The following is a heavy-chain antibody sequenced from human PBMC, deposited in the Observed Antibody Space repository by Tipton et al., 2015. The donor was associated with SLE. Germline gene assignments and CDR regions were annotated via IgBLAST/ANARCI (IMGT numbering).Heavy chain of an antibody. CDR1: GFTFDDYA. V-gene: IGHV3-9*01. D-gene: IGHD3-10*01. CDR3: AKGPYYYGSGRLNWFDP. Sequence: SLRLSCAASGFTFDDYAMHWVRQAPGKGLEWVSGISWNSGSIGYADSVKGRFTISRDNAKNSPYLQMNSLRAEDTALYYCAKGPYYYGSGRLNWFDPWGQGTLVTVSS. J-gene: IGHJ5*02. CDR2: ISWNSGSI.